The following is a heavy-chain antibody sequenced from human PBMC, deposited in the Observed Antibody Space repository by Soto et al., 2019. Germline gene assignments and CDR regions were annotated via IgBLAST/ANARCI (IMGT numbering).Heavy chain of an antibody. Sequence: PEESLQISCKGSGYSFTTYWIGWVRQMPGKGLEWMGIIYPGDSDTRYSPSFQGQVTISADKSISTAYLQWSSLKASDTATYYCARPLSGYSYGIGYWGQGTLVTVSS. CDR2: IYPGDSDT. D-gene: IGHD5-18*01. CDR1: GYSFTTYW. CDR3: ARPLSGYSYGIGY. V-gene: IGHV5-51*01. J-gene: IGHJ4*02.